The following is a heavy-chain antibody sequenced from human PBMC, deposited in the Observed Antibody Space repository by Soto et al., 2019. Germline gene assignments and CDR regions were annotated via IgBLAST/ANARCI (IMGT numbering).Heavy chain of an antibody. J-gene: IGHJ4*02. CDR2: IYPGDSDT. CDR1: GYSFTSYW. V-gene: IGHV5-51*01. Sequence: GESLKISCNGSGYSFTSYWIGWVRQMPGKGLEWMGIIYPGDSDTRYSPSFQGQVTISADKSISTAYLQWSSLKASDTAMYYCARGVVSSGWSYYFDYWGQGTLVTVSS. CDR3: ARGVVSSGWSYYFDY. D-gene: IGHD6-19*01.